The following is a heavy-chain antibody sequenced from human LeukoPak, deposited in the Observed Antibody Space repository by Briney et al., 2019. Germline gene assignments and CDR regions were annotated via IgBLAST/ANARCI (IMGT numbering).Heavy chain of an antibody. J-gene: IGHJ4*02. CDR1: GFPADDYT. V-gene: IGHV3-9*02. Sequence: GGSLRLSCAPSGFPADDYTMHWVRQVPGKGLEWVSGITWNSGSIGYADSVRGRFTISRDNAKNSLYLEMNSLRAEDTALYYCAKEDHFASWGQGTLVTVSS. CDR2: ITWNSGSI. CDR3: AKEDHFAS.